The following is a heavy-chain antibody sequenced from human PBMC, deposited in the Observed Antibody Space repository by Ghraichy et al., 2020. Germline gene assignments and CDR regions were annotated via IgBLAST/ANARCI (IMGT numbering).Heavy chain of an antibody. CDR1: GFTFSDYG. CDR3: EGRGRSGWYSLDY. CDR2: ISYDGSNK. D-gene: IGHD6-19*01. V-gene: IGHV3-30*03. Sequence: GGSLNISCAASGFTFSDYGMQWVRQAPGKGLEWVAVISYDGSNKYYADSVKGRFTISRDNSKNTLYLQMSSLRAEDTAVYYCEGRGRSGWYSLDYWGQGTLVIGSS. J-gene: IGHJ4*02.